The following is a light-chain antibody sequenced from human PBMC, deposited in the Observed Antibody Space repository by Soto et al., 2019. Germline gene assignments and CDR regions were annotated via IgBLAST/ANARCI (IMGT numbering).Light chain of an antibody. CDR3: QTWGSCIVV. CDR1: SGHSNYA. J-gene: IGLJ2*01. V-gene: IGLV4-69*01. Sequence: QPVLTQSPSASASLGASVKLTCTLSSGHSNYAIAWHQQQSEKGPRYLMKLNSDGSHSKGDGIPDRFSGSSSGAERYLTISGLQFEDVADFFCQTWGSCIVVFGGWTKLTFL. CDR2: LNSDGSH.